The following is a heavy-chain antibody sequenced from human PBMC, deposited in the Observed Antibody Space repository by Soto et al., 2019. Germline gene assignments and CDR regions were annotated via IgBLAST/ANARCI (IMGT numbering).Heavy chain of an antibody. CDR2: ISAYNGTT. V-gene: IGHV1-18*01. CDR1: GYTFTTYA. J-gene: IGHJ6*02. Sequence: QVQLVQSGAEVKKPGASVKVSCKASGYTFTTYAISGVGRPPGHGLEWMGWISAYNGTTNYAQKLQGRVTMTTDTSTSTAYMELRSLRSDDTAVYYCARDPPPMDVWGQGTTVTVSS. CDR3: ARDPPPMDV.